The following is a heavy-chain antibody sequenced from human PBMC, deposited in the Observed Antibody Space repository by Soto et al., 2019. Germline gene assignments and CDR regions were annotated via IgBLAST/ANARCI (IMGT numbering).Heavy chain of an antibody. Sequence: ASVKVSCKASGYTFTSYYMHWVRQAPGQGLEWMGIINPSGGSTSYAQKFQGRVTMTRDTSTSTVYMELSSLRSEDTAVYYCANDTPQYYVKFPGYSRKFFYDWGQGTLVTVSS. V-gene: IGHV1-46*01. CDR2: INPSGGST. J-gene: IGHJ4*02. CDR1: GYTFTSYY. CDR3: ANDTPQYYVKFPGYSRKFFYD. D-gene: IGHD3-9*01.